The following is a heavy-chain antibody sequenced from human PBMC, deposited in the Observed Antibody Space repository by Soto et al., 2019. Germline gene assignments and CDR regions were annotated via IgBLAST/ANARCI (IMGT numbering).Heavy chain of an antibody. CDR2: INPSGGGT. CDR3: ARDKPFSAGY. D-gene: IGHD3-3*02. CDR1: GYTFLDFY. V-gene: IGHV1-46*01. J-gene: IGHJ4*02. Sequence: QVQLVQSGTEVKKPGASVKVSCKASGYTFLDFYIHWVRQAPGQGLEWMGFINPSGGGTTYAQKFQGRLTMTRDTSTSIVYMELISLRSEDTAIYYCARDKPFSAGYWGQGTLVT.